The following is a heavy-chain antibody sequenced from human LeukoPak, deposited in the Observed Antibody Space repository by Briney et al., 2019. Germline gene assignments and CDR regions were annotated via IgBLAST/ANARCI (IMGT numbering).Heavy chain of an antibody. CDR1: GFAFSNYA. J-gene: IGHJ5*02. V-gene: IGHV3-23*01. CDR3: AKDVCTSPSGLLYFAP. CDR2: ISGFNT. D-gene: IGHD2-8*01. Sequence: GGSLRLSCTTSGFAFSNYAMNWVRQAPGKGPEWVSGISGFNTYYADSVKGRFTIFRDNSKNVLYLQMDRLRAEDTAVYSCAKDVCTSPSGLLYFAPWGQETWVTVPS.